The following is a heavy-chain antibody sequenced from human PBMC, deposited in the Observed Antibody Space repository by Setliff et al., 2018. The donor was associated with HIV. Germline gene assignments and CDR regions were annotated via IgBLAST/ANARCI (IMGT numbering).Heavy chain of an antibody. V-gene: IGHV3-30-3*01. CDR3: ARDLAGTPYYYYGMDV. J-gene: IGHJ6*02. Sequence: GGSLRLSCAASGFTFSSFAMHWVRQAPGKGLEWVAAISYDGSNKYYADSVKGRFTISRDKSKNTLYLQMNSLRVEDTAVYYCARDLAGTPYYYYGMDVWGQGTTVTVSS. D-gene: IGHD3-10*01. CDR1: GFTFSSFA. CDR2: ISYDGSNK.